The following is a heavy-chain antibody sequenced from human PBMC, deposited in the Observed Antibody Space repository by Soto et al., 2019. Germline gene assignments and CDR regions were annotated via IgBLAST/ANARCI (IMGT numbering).Heavy chain of an antibody. CDR1: GYTFTSYG. CDR2: ISAYNGNT. D-gene: IGHD2-15*01. CDR3: ARELVVVVAHGDYYYGMDV. Sequence: QVQLVQSGAEVKKPGASVKVSCKASGYTFTSYGISWVRQAPGQGLEWMGWISAYNGNTNYAQKLQGRVSMTTDTSTSTAYMELRSLRSDDTAVYYCARELVVVVAHGDYYYGMDVWGQGTTVTVSS. V-gene: IGHV1-18*04. J-gene: IGHJ6*02.